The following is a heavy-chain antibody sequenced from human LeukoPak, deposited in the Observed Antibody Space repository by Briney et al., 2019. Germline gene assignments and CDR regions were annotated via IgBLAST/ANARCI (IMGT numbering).Heavy chain of an antibody. CDR2: IYTSGST. CDR1: GGSFSSGSYY. D-gene: IGHD3-3*01. CDR3: ARDVRFLGWLSTPPDAFDI. Sequence: PSQTLSLTCTVSGGSFSSGSYYWSWIRQPAGKGRGWIGRIYTSGSTNYTPSLKSRVTISGDTSKNQFSLKLSSVTAADTAVYYCARDVRFLGWLSTPPDAFDIWGRGTMVTVSS. V-gene: IGHV4-61*02. J-gene: IGHJ3*02.